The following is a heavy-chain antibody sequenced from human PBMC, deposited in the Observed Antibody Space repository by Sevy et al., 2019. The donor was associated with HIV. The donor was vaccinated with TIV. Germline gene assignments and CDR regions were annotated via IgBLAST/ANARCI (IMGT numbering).Heavy chain of an antibody. J-gene: IGHJ4*02. D-gene: IGHD4-4*01. V-gene: IGHV3-21*01. CDR2: ISSSSSYI. CDR3: ARGRDGYSILLY. CDR1: GFTFSSYS. Sequence: GGSLRLSCAASGFTFSSYSMNWVRQAPGKGLEWVSSISSSSSYIYYADSVKGRFTISRDNAKNSPYLQMNSLRAEDTAVYYCARGRDGYSILLYWGQGTLVTVSS.